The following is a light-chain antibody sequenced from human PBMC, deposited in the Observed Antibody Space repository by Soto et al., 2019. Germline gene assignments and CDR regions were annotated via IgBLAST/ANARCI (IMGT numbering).Light chain of an antibody. CDR3: SSYADSYNYV. CDR2: EVT. Sequence: QSALTQPPSASGSPGQSVTISCTGTSSDVGGYNYVSWYQHHPGKAPKLMIYEVTNRPSGVPDRFSGSKSGNTASLTVSGLQAEDEADYYCSSYADSYNYVFGTGTKLTVL. J-gene: IGLJ1*01. V-gene: IGLV2-8*01. CDR1: SSDVGGYNY.